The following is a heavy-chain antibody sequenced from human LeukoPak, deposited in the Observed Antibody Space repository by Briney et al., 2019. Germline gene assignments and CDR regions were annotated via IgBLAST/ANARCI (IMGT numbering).Heavy chain of an antibody. V-gene: IGHV3-74*01. CDR3: ARGARYGMDV. Sequence: GGSLRLSCAASGFTFSSYWMRWVRQVPGKGLVWVSCINSDGSSTSYADSVKGRFTISRDNAKNTLYLQMNSLRAEDTAVYYCARGARYGMDVWGQGTTVIVSS. J-gene: IGHJ6*02. CDR1: GFTFSSYW. CDR2: INSDGSST.